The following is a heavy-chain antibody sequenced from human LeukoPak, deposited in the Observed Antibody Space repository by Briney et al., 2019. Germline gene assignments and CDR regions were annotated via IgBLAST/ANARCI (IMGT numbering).Heavy chain of an antibody. J-gene: IGHJ6*02. D-gene: IGHD1-26*01. V-gene: IGHV5-51*01. CDR1: GYSFTTYW. Sequence: GESLKISCKGSGYSFTTYWIGWVRQMPGKGLEWIVIIYPGDSDTRYSPSFQGQVTISADKSITTAYLEWSRLKASDTAIYYCARHGGSGSYYYFYGLDAWGQGTTVTVSS. CDR3: ARHGGSGSYYYFYGLDA. CDR2: IYPGDSDT.